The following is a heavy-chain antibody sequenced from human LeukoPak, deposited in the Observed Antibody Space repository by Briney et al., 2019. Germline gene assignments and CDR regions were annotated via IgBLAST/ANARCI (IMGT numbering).Heavy chain of an antibody. V-gene: IGHV3-30-3*01. CDR3: ARDRPYCSSTSCYEANYYYYGMDV. J-gene: IGHJ6*02. Sequence: GGSLRLSCAASGFTFSRYAMHWVRQAPGKGLEWVAVISYDGSNKYYADSVKGRFTISRDNSKNTLYLQMNSLRAEDTAVYYCARDRPYCSSTSCYEANYYYYGMDVWGQGTTVTVSS. D-gene: IGHD2-2*01. CDR1: GFTFSRYA. CDR2: ISYDGSNK.